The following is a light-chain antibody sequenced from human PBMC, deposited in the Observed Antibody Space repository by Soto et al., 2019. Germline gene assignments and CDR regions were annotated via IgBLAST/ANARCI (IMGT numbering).Light chain of an antibody. CDR1: SSDVGAYYS. Sequence: QSVLTQPASVSGSPGQSITISCTGPSSDVGAYYSVSWYQHHPGKAPKLIIYGVTNRPSGVSNRFSGSKSGNTASLTISGLQAEDEADYHCSSYTSGSSHYVFGAGTKVTGL. V-gene: IGLV2-14*01. J-gene: IGLJ1*01. CDR3: SSYTSGSSHYV. CDR2: GVT.